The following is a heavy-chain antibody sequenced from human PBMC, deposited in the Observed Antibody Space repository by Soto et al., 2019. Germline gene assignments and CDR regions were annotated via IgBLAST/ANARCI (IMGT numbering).Heavy chain of an antibody. J-gene: IGHJ6*02. D-gene: IGHD3-3*01. V-gene: IGHV4-34*01. Sequence: PSETLSLTCPVYGGSFSGYYWSWIRQPPGKGLEWIGEINHSGSTNYNPSLKSRVTISVDTSKNQFSLKLSSVTAADTAVYYCARNPTIFGVVISYYYYYYGMDVWGQGTTVTVSS. CDR2: INHSGST. CDR3: ARNPTIFGVVISYYYYYYGMDV. CDR1: GGSFSGYY.